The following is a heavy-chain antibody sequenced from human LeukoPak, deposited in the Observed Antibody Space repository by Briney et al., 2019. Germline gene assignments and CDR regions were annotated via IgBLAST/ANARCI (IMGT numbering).Heavy chain of an antibody. CDR3: ARGYTGYDTLTPKRTYYFDY. Sequence: ASVKVSCKASGYTFTSYDINWVRQATGQGLEWLGWMNPNSGNTGYAQKFQGRVTMTRNTSISTAHMELSSLRSEDTAVYYCARGYTGYDTLTPKRTYYFDYWGQGTLVTASS. J-gene: IGHJ4*02. V-gene: IGHV1-8*01. CDR2: MNPNSGNT. CDR1: GYTFTSYD. D-gene: IGHD3-9*01.